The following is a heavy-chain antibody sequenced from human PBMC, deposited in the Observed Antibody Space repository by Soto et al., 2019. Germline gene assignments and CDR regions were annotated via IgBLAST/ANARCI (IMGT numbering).Heavy chain of an antibody. Sequence: ASVKVSCKASGYTFTGYYMHWVRQAPGQGLEWMGWINPNSGGTNYAQKFQGWVTMTRDTSISTAYMELSRLRSDDTAVYYCARVLGLDGEYDAFDIWGQGTMVTVSS. CDR1: GYTFTGYY. D-gene: IGHD3-16*01. CDR2: INPNSGGT. J-gene: IGHJ3*02. CDR3: ARVLGLDGEYDAFDI. V-gene: IGHV1-2*04.